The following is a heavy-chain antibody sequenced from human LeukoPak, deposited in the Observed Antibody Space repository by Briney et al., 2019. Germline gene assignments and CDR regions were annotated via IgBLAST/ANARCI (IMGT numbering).Heavy chain of an antibody. CDR2: LSHSGGSA. V-gene: IGHV3-23*01. J-gene: IGHJ4*01. CDR3: AKDLRWYGGNSSYFDG. CDR1: GVSFSAYV. Sequence: AGGSLRLSCAGSGVSFSAYVLSWARQAPGKGLEWVSSLSHSGGSAYYTASVKGRFTISRDNTKNTLYLQMNSLRAEDTAVSYCAKDLRWYGGNSSYFDGRGHRALVTVS. D-gene: IGHD4-23*01.